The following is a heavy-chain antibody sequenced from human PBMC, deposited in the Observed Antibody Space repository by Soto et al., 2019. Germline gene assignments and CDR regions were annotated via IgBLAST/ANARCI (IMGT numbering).Heavy chain of an antibody. V-gene: IGHV1-69*04. CDR1: GGTFSSYT. CDR2: IIPILGIA. D-gene: IGHD3-10*01. CDR3: AREIYGSGSYYVDY. Sequence: SVKVSCKASGGTFSSYTIIWVRQAPGQGLEWMGRIIPILGIANYAQKFQGRVTITADKSTSTAYMELSSLRSEDTAVYYCAREIYGSGSYYVDYWGQGTLVTSP. J-gene: IGHJ4*02.